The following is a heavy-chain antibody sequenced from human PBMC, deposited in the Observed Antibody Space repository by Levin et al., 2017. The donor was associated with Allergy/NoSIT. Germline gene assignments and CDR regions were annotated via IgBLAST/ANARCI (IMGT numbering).Heavy chain of an antibody. CDR2: ISKEGRTT. CDR3: ARRGWGSGRSDCFDT. Sequence: GGSLRLSCAASGFTFSAYAMHWVRQAPGKGLEWVAVISKEGRTTFYADSVRGRFTISRDNSKNTLDLQMNSLRPEDTAVYYCARRGWGSGRSDCFDTWGQGTLGTVSS. J-gene: IGHJ3*02. D-gene: IGHD6-19*01. CDR1: GFTFSAYA. V-gene: IGHV3-30*04.